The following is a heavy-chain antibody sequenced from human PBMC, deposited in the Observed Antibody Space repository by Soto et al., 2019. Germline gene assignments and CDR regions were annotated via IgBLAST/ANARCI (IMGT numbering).Heavy chain of an antibody. CDR2: INAGNGNT. CDR3: ARDGVTTYYYYYMDV. Sequence: QVQLVQSGAEVKKPGASVKVSCKASGYTFTSYAMHWVRQAPGQRLEWMGWINAGNGNTKYSQKFQGRVTITRDTSASTAYMELSSLRSEDTAVYYCARDGVTTYYYYYMDVWGKGTTVTVSS. CDR1: GYTFTSYA. J-gene: IGHJ6*03. D-gene: IGHD4-17*01. V-gene: IGHV1-3*01.